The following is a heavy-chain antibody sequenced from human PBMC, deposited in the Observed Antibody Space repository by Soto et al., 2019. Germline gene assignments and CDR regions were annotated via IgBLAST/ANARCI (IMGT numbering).Heavy chain of an antibody. CDR2: IYYSGST. CDR3: ARCGQQLGINWFDP. V-gene: IGHV4-39*01. Sequence: SETLSLTCTASGGSISSSSYYWGWIRQPPGKGLEWIGSIYYSGSTYYNPSLKSRVTISVDTSKNQFSLKLSSVTAADTAVYYCARCGQQLGINWFDPWGQGTLVTVSS. J-gene: IGHJ5*02. CDR1: GGSISSSSYY. D-gene: IGHD6-13*01.